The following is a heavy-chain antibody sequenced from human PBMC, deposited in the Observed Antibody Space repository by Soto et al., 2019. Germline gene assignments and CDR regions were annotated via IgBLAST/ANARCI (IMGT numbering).Heavy chain of an antibody. J-gene: IGHJ4*02. V-gene: IGHV1-2*02. Sequence: QVQLVQSGSEVKKPGASVRVSCKASGYTFTDYYLHWVRQSPGQGLQWMGWIHPNSGGTKFPQQFQGRVIMTRDTSISTAYMERSRLTPDDTAVYYCTTDWPPGYSSRDFDYWGQGTLVTVSS. CDR1: GYTFTDYY. CDR2: IHPNSGGT. D-gene: IGHD6-13*01. CDR3: TTDWPPGYSSRDFDY.